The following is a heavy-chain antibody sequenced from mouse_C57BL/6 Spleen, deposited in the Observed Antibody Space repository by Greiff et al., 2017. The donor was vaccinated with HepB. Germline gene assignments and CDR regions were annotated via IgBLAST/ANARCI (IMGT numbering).Heavy chain of an antibody. CDR2: IYPGDGDT. J-gene: IGHJ1*03. CDR3: ARLTHWYFDV. V-gene: IGHV1-82*01. CDR1: GYAFSSSW. Sequence: QVQLQQSGPELVKPGASVKISCKASGYAFSSSWMNWVKQRPGKGLEWIGRIYPGDGDTNYNGKFKGKATLTADKSSSTAYMQLSSLTSEDSAVYFCARLTHWYFDVRGTGTTVTVSS.